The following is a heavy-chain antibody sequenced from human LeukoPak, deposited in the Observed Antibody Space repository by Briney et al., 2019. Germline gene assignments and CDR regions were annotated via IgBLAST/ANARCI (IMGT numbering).Heavy chain of an antibody. V-gene: IGHV1-2*02. CDR2: INPNSGGT. CDR3: ARTYYYDSSGYLNGPNDAFDI. J-gene: IGHJ3*02. CDR1: GYTFTGYY. D-gene: IGHD3-22*01. Sequence: ASVKVSCKASGYTFTGYYMHWVRQAPGQGLEWIGWINPNSGGTNYAQKFQGRVTMTRDTSISTAYMELSRLRSDDTAVYYCARTYYYDSSGYLNGPNDAFDIWGQGTMVTVSS.